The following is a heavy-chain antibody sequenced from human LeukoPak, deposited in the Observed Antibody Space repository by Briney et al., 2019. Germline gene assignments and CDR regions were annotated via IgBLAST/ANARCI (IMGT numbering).Heavy chain of an antibody. Sequence: SVKVSCKASGGTFSSYAISWVRQAPGQGLEWMGGIIPIFGTANYAQKFQGRVTITTDESTSTAYMELSSLRSEDTAVYYCAGDTYVDTAVVRGPAWFDPWGQGTLVTVSS. J-gene: IGHJ5*02. V-gene: IGHV1-69*05. CDR2: IIPIFGTA. D-gene: IGHD5-18*01. CDR1: GGTFSSYA. CDR3: AGDTYVDTAVVRGPAWFDP.